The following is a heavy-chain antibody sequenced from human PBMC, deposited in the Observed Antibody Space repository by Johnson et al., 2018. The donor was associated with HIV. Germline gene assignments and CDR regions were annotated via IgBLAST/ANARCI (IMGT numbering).Heavy chain of an antibody. CDR1: GFTFSSYA. V-gene: IGHV3-33*08. Sequence: QVQLVESGGGLVQPGGSLRLSCAASGFTFSSYAMSWVRQAPGKGLEWVAVIWYDGSNRYYADSVKGRFTISRDNSRNTLYLQMNSLRAEDTAVYYCARGSYYDSSGDAFDIWGQGTMVTVSS. J-gene: IGHJ3*02. D-gene: IGHD3-22*01. CDR2: IWYDGSNR. CDR3: ARGSYYDSSGDAFDI.